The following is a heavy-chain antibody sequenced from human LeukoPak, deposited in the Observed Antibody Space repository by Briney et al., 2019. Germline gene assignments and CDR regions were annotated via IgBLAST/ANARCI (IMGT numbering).Heavy chain of an antibody. D-gene: IGHD5-18*01. CDR1: GYTFTGYY. V-gene: IGHV1-2*04. Sequence: GASVKVSCKASGYTFTGYYMHWVRQAPGQGLEWMGWINPNSGGTNYAQKFQGWVTMTRDTSISTAYMELSRLRSDDTAVYYCARGSYLLGYSYGWDFDYWGQGTLVTVSS. CDR2: INPNSGGT. J-gene: IGHJ4*02. CDR3: ARGSYLLGYSYGWDFDY.